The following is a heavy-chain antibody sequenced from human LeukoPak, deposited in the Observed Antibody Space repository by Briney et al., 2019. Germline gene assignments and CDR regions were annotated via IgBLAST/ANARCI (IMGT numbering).Heavy chain of an antibody. Sequence: KTGGSLRLSCAASGFTFSSYSMNWVRQAPGKGLEWVSSISSSSSYINYADSVRGRFTISRDNAKNSLYLQMNSLRAEDTAVYYCARVEGNIVTTTEGYFDYWGQGTLVTVSS. CDR3: ARVEGNIVTTTEGYFDY. D-gene: IGHD5-12*01. CDR2: ISSSSSYI. V-gene: IGHV3-21*01. J-gene: IGHJ4*02. CDR1: GFTFSSYS.